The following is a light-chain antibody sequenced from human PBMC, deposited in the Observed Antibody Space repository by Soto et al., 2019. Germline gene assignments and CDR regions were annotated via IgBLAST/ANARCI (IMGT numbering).Light chain of an antibody. CDR3: QQYVSSPPIT. J-gene: IGKJ3*01. CDR1: QSVSSSY. Sequence: EIVLTQSPGTLSLSPGERATLSCRASQSVSSSYLAWYQQKPGQAPRRLIYGASSRATGIPDRFSGSGSGTDFTLTISRLEPEDFAVYDCQQYVSSPPITFGARTIVDIK. CDR2: GAS. V-gene: IGKV3-20*01.